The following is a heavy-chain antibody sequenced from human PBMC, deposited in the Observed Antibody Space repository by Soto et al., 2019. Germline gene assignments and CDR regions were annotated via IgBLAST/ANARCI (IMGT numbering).Heavy chain of an antibody. V-gene: IGHV3-23*01. CDR2: ISGSGGST. Sequence: VGSLRLSCAVSGFTFSSYVMSWVRQAPGKGLEWVSAISGSGGSTYYADSVKGRFTISRDNSKNTLYLQMNSLRAGDTAVYYCAKVGYYDSSGHNWFDPWGQGTLVTVSS. J-gene: IGHJ5*02. CDR3: AKVGYYDSSGHNWFDP. CDR1: GFTFSSYV. D-gene: IGHD3-22*01.